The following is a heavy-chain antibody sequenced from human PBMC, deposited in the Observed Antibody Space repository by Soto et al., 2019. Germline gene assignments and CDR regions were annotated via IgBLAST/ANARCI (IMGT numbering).Heavy chain of an antibody. CDR2: IYYSGST. J-gene: IGHJ5*02. V-gene: IGHV4-30-4*01. CDR3: AREITMVRGVVYWFDP. CDR1: GGSISSGDYY. Sequence: QVQLQESGPGLVKPSQTLSLTCTVSGGSISSGDYYWSWIRQPPGKGLEWIGYIYYSGSTYYNPSLKSRVTISVDTSKNQFSLKLSSVTAADTAVYYCAREITMVRGVVYWFDPWGQGTLVTVSS. D-gene: IGHD3-10*01.